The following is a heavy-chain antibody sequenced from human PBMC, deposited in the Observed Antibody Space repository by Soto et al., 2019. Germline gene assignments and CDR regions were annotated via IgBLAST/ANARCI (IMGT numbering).Heavy chain of an antibody. J-gene: IGHJ5*02. D-gene: IGHD3-10*01. Sequence: QVQLQESGPGLVKPAETLSLTCSISGSSIRDNYLSWLRQSAEKGLELIGRISNCGTTIYNTSLKSRVTMSLDTSKTHFSLKLTSVTAADPAVYYCATKGDYGGWFDPWGQGTLVTVSS. CDR3: ATKGDYGGWFDP. CDR1: GSSIRDNY. V-gene: IGHV4-4*07. CDR2: ISNCGTT.